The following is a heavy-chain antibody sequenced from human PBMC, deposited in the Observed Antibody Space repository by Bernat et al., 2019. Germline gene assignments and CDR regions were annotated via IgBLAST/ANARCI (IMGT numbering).Heavy chain of an antibody. V-gene: IGHV3-48*02. Sequence: EVQLVESGGGLVQPGGSLRLSCAASGFSFGVYNMNWVRQAPGKGLEWVSYISSSGSTIYYAYSVKGRFTISRDNAKNSLYLQMTSLRDEDTAVYFCAGAFDHWGQGTLVTVSS. CDR1: GFSFGVYN. J-gene: IGHJ4*02. CDR2: ISSSGSTI. CDR3: AGAFDH.